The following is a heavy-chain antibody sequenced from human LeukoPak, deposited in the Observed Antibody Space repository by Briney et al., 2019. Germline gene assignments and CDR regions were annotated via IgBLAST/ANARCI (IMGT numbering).Heavy chain of an antibody. D-gene: IGHD5-18*01. Sequence: SVKDSCKACGGTFSSYAFSGVRQAPAQGLEGMGGIIPMFGTANYAQKFQGRVTITTDESTSTAYMELSSLRSEDTAVYYCGRAAGYSYGDWGQGTLVTVSS. CDR1: GGTFSSYA. CDR3: GRAAGYSYGD. J-gene: IGHJ4*02. CDR2: IIPMFGTA. V-gene: IGHV1-69*05.